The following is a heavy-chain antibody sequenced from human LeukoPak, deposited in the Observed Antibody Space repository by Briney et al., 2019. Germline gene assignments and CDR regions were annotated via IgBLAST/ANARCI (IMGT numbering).Heavy chain of an antibody. D-gene: IGHD2-15*01. CDR1: GFTFSSYG. V-gene: IGHV3-30*02. Sequence: GGSLRLSCAASGFTFSSYGMHWVRQAPGKGLEWVAFIRYDGTNKYYADSVKGRFTISRDNSKNTLYLQMNSLRAEDTAVYWVVVVAATRGYWGQGTLVTVSS. CDR2: IRYDGTNK. J-gene: IGHJ4*02. CDR3: VVVAATRGY.